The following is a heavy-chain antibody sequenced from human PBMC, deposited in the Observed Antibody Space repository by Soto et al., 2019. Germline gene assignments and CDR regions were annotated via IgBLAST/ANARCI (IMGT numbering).Heavy chain of an antibody. J-gene: IGHJ2*01. D-gene: IGHD6-19*01. CDR1: GYTFTSYD. CDR2: MNPNSGNT. CDR3: ASAAYISGRGLSSSYFDL. V-gene: IGHV1-8*01. Sequence: ASVKVSCKASGYTFTSYDINWVRQATGQGLEWMGWMNPNSGNTGYAQKFQGRVTMTRNTSISTAYMELSSLRSEDTAVYYCASAAYISGRGLSSSYFDLLGRGTVVTVSS.